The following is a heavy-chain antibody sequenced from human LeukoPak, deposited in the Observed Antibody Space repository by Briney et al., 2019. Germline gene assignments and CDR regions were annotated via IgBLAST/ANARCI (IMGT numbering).Heavy chain of an antibody. V-gene: IGHV1-69*05. Sequence: ASVKVSCKAAGGAFSSYAFSWVRRAPGQGLEWMGGLIPMFRTPNYAQKFLGRVTITTDESTSTAYMELTSLGADDTAVYYCARDSTGTTWQLDYWGQGTLVTVSS. CDR2: LIPMFRTP. D-gene: IGHD1-1*01. CDR3: ARDSTGTTWQLDY. J-gene: IGHJ4*02. CDR1: GGAFSSYA.